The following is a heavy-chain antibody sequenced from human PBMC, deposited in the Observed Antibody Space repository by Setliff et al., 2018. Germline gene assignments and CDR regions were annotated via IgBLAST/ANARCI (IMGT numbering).Heavy chain of an antibody. V-gene: IGHV4-4*08. CDR1: GASISTYY. CDR2: IYTSGII. J-gene: IGHJ4*02. Sequence: PSETLSLTCSVSGASISTYYWSWIRQPPGRGLEYIGYIYTSGIINYNPSLKSRVTMSLDTSKNQFSLKLTSVTAADTAVYYCATTTLGRYCSGGNCYFGYWGQGTLVTVSS. D-gene: IGHD2-15*01. CDR3: ATTTLGRYCSGGNCYFGY.